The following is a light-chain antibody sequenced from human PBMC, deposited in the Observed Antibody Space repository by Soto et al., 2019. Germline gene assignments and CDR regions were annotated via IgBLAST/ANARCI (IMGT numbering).Light chain of an antibody. Sequence: QSALTQPRSVSGSPGQSVTISCTGTSSDVGGYNYVSWYQQHPGKAPKLMIYDVSKRPSGLPDRFSGSKSGNTASLTISGLQAEDEADYYCCSYAGSYTFLVFGGGTKLTVL. CDR3: CSYAGSYTFLV. J-gene: IGLJ3*02. V-gene: IGLV2-11*01. CDR2: DVS. CDR1: SSDVGGYNY.